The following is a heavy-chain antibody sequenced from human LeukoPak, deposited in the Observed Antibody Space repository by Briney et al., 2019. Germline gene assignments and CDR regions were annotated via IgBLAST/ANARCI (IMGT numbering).Heavy chain of an antibody. CDR1: GGSISSYY. V-gene: IGHV4-59*01. Sequence: PSETLSLTCTVSGGSISSYYWSWIRQPPGKGLEWIGYIYYSGSTNYNPSLKSRVTISVDTSKSQFSLKLSSVTAADTAVYYCAREWAGYAFDYWGQGTLVTVSS. CDR3: AREWAGYAFDY. J-gene: IGHJ4*02. D-gene: IGHD6-19*01. CDR2: IYYSGST.